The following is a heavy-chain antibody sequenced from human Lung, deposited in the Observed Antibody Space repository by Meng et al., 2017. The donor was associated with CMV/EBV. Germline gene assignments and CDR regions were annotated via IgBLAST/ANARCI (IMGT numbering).Heavy chain of an antibody. CDR3: ARTSGIYFH. J-gene: IGHJ4*02. V-gene: IGHV3-30*04. Sequence: SCAASGFTFSSYAMHWVRQAPGKGLEWVAVISYDGSNKYYADSVKGRFTISRDNSKNTLYLQMNSLRAGDTAVYYCARTSGIYFHWGQGTLVTVSS. D-gene: IGHD1-26*01. CDR2: ISYDGSNK. CDR1: GFTFSSYA.